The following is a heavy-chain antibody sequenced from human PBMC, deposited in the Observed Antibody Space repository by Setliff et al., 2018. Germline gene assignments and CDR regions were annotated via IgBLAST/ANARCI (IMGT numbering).Heavy chain of an antibody. CDR3: ARHEFVGGYYGSVTYRHFDY. Sequence: SETLSLTCAVYGGSFSGYHWSWIRQPPGKGLEWIGEINHSGSTNYNQSLKSRVTLSVDTSKNQFSLQVTSVTATDTAVYYCARHEFVGGYYGSVTYRHFDYWGQGILVTVSS. D-gene: IGHD3-10*01. V-gene: IGHV4-34*01. CDR2: INHSGST. CDR1: GGSFSGYH. J-gene: IGHJ4*02.